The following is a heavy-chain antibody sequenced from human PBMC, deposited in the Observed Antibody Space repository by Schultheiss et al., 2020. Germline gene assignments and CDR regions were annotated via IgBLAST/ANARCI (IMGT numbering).Heavy chain of an antibody. CDR3: ARILGTGVRDY. CDR1: GGSISSSSYY. D-gene: IGHD1-1*01. J-gene: IGHJ4*02. V-gene: IGHV4-39*01. CDR2: IYYGGST. Sequence: SETLSLTCTFSGGSISSSSYYWGWIRQPPGKGLEWIGSIYYGGSTYYNPSLKSRVTISVDTSKNQFSLKLSSVTAADTAVYYCARILGTGVRDYWGQGTLVTVSS.